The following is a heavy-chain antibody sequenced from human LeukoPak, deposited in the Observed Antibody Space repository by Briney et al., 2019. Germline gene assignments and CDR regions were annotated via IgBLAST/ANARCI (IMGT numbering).Heavy chain of an antibody. CDR2: ISGSGGST. CDR1: GFTFSSYA. D-gene: IGHD3-22*01. V-gene: IGHV3-23*01. J-gene: IGHJ4*02. Sequence: GGSLRLSSAASGFTFSSYAMSWVRQAPGKGLEWVSAISGSGGSTYYADSVKGRFTISRDNSKNTLYLQMNSLRAEDTAVYYCARDQGIITSTGGDYWGQGTLVTVSS. CDR3: ARDQGIITSTGGDY.